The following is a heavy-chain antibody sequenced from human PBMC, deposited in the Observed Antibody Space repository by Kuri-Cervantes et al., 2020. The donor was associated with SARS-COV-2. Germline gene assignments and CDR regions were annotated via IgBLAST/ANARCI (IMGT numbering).Heavy chain of an antibody. CDR1: GYTFTSYY. D-gene: IGHD3-3*01. J-gene: IGHJ3*02. CDR2: INPSGGST. CDR3: ARASSHYYDFWSGSYDAFDI. V-gene: IGHV1-46*01. Sequence: ASVKVSCKASGYTFTSYYMHWVRQAPGQGLEWMGIINPSGGSTSYAQKFQGRVTMTRDTSTSTVYMELSSLRSEDTAVYYRARASSHYYDFWSGSYDAFDIWGQGTMVTVSS.